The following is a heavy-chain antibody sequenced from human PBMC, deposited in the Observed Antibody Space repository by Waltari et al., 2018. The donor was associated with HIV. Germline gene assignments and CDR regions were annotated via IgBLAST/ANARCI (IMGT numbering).Heavy chain of an antibody. CDR1: GFTFNNNA. CDR2: ILYDGRNK. Sequence: QVQLVESGGGVVQPGTSLRLSCAASGFTFNNNAMHWVRQAPGKGRGWVALILYDGRNKYYSDSVKGRFSITRDTSKNTLSLEMNSLRAEDTGIYYCARDRTATSRGNGMDVWGPGTTVIVSS. CDR3: ARDRTATSRGNGMDV. D-gene: IGHD1-1*01. J-gene: IGHJ6*02. V-gene: IGHV3-33*01.